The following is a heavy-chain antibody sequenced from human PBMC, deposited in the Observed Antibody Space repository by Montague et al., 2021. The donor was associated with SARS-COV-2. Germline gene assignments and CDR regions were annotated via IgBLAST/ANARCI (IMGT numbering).Heavy chain of an antibody. Sequence: SLRLSCAASGFTFSSYAMHWVRQAPGKGLEWVAVISYDGSNKYYADPVKGRFTISRDNSKNTLYLQMNSLRAEDTAVCYCARDFDDYGDSPGAFDIWGQGTMVTVSS. V-gene: IGHV3-30-3*01. CDR3: ARDFDDYGDSPGAFDI. D-gene: IGHD4-17*01. J-gene: IGHJ3*02. CDR2: ISYDGSNK. CDR1: GFTFSSYA.